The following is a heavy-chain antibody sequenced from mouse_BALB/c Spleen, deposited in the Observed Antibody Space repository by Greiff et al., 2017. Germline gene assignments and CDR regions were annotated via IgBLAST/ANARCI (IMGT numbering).Heavy chain of an antibody. CDR3: ARIYYGNY. V-gene: IGHV14-1*02. CDR1: GFNINDYY. Sequence: VQLQQSGAELVRPGALVKLSCKASGFNINDYYMHWVKQRPEQGLEWIGWIDPENGNTIYDPKFQGKASITADTSSNTAYLQLSSLTSEDTAVYYCARIYYGNYWGQGTLVTVSA. J-gene: IGHJ3*01. CDR2: IDPENGNT. D-gene: IGHD2-1*01.